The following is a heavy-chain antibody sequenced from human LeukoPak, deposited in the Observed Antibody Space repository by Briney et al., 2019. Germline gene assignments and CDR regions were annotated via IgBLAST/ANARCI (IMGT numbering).Heavy chain of an antibody. CDR3: AIGYSYGPPFDY. CDR1: GYTFTGDY. CDR2: INAGNGNT. Sequence: PQASVKVSCKASGYTFTGDYIHWVRQAPGQRLEWMGWINAGNGNTKYSQEFQGRVTITRDTSASTAYMELSSLRSEDMAVYYCAIGYSYGPPFDYWGQGTLVTVSS. J-gene: IGHJ4*02. D-gene: IGHD5-18*01. V-gene: IGHV1-3*03.